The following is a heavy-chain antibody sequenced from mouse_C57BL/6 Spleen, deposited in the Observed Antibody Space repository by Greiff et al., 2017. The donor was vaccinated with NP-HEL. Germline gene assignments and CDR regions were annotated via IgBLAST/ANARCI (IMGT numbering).Heavy chain of an antibody. CDR1: GYTFTSYW. J-gene: IGHJ1*03. CDR3: ARDDYGCSLGYFDV. D-gene: IGHD1-1*01. Sequence: VQLQQPGAELVRPGSSVKLSCKASGYTFTSYWMHWVKQRPIQGLEWIGNIDPSDSETHYNQKFKDKATLTVDKSSSTAYMQLSSLTSEDSAVYYCARDDYGCSLGYFDVWGTGTTVTVSS. V-gene: IGHV1-52*01. CDR2: IDPSDSET.